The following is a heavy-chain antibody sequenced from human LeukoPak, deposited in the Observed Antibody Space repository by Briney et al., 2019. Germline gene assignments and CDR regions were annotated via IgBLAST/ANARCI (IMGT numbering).Heavy chain of an antibody. V-gene: IGHV3-30*02. D-gene: IGHD2-2*01. CDR3: AKDHCSSTSCYGINWFDP. Sequence: PGGSLRLSCAASGFTFSSYAMHWVRQAPGKGLEWVAFIRYDGSNKYYADSVKGRFTISRDNSKNTLYLQMNSLRAEDTAVYYCAKDHCSSTSCYGINWFDPWGQGTLVTVSS. CDR1: GFTFSSYA. CDR2: IRYDGSNK. J-gene: IGHJ5*02.